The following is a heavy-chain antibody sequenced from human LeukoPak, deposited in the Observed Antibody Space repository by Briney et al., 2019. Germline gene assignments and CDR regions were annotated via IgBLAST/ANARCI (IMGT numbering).Heavy chain of an antibody. CDR2: INHSGST. CDR1: GGSISNYY. V-gene: IGHV4-34*01. Sequence: SETLSLTCTVSGGSISNYYWSWIRQPPGKGLEWIGEINHSGSTNYNPSLKSRVTISVDTSKNQFSLKLSSVTAADTAVYYCARVRAARRPFLTHFDYWGQGTLVTVSS. D-gene: IGHD6-6*01. J-gene: IGHJ4*02. CDR3: ARVRAARRPFLTHFDY.